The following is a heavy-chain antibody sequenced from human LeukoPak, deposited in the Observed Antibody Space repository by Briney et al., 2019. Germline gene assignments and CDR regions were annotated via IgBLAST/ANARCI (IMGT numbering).Heavy chain of an antibody. Sequence: SENLSLTCAVYGGSFSGYYWSWIRQPPGKGLEWIGEINHSGSTNYNPSLKSRVTISVDTSKNQFSLKLSSVTAADTAVYYCARATLRYFDWSFRNWGQGTLVTVSS. D-gene: IGHD3-9*01. CDR2: INHSGST. CDR3: ARATLRYFDWSFRN. J-gene: IGHJ4*02. V-gene: IGHV4-34*01. CDR1: GGSFSGYY.